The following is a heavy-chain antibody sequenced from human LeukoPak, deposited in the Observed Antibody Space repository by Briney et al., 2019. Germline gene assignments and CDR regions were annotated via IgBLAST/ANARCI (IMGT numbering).Heavy chain of an antibody. CDR1: GGSFSGYY. J-gene: IGHJ3*02. Sequence: SETLSLTCAVYGGSFSGYYWSWIRQPPGKGLEWIGEINHSGSTNYNPSLKSRVTISVDTSKNQFSLKLSSVTAADTAVYYCAREYSSGWPTGGAFDIWGQGTMVTVSS. CDR3: AREYSSGWPTGGAFDI. V-gene: IGHV4-34*01. CDR2: INHSGST. D-gene: IGHD6-19*01.